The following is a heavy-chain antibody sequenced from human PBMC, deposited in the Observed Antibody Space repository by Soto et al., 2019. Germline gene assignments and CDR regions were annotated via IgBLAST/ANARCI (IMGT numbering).Heavy chain of an antibody. D-gene: IGHD6-6*01. Sequence: GGSLRLSCAASGFSFDGYAMNWVRQPPGKGLEWVSGISWNSGNIDYADSVKGQFTISRDNAKNSLYLQMNSLRAEDTALYYCVKASTYSSSQGWFDPWGQGTMVTVSS. J-gene: IGHJ5*02. CDR1: GFSFDGYA. CDR2: ISWNSGNI. V-gene: IGHV3-9*01. CDR3: VKASTYSSSQGWFDP.